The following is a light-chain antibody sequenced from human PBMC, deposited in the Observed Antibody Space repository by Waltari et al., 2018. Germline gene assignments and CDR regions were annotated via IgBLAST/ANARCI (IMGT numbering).Light chain of an antibody. CDR3: QQSYSTPLYS. J-gene: IGKJ2*01. CDR1: QSVSTH. Sequence: DIQMTQSPLSLSASVGDRVTVTCRASQSVSTHLNWYQHKPGKAPELLVYSASFLETGVPSRFSAGGSGTDFNFTITAVQPEDFATYYCQQSYSTPLYSFGQGTKLEIK. CDR2: SAS. V-gene: IGKV1-39*01.